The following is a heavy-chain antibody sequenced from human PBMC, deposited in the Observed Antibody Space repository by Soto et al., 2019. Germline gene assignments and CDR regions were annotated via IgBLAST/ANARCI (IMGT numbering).Heavy chain of an antibody. V-gene: IGHV1-69*01. CDR1: GGTFSSYA. Sequence: QVQLVQSGAEVKKPGSSVKVSCKASGGTFSSYAISWVRQAPGQGLEWMGGIIPIFGTANYAQKFQGRVTITADQSTSTAYMELSSVRSEDTAVYYCARGGGSGSYSTPYYYYGMDVCRQGTTVTVSS. J-gene: IGHJ6*02. CDR3: ARGGGSGSYSTPYYYYGMDV. D-gene: IGHD3-10*01. CDR2: IIPIFGTA.